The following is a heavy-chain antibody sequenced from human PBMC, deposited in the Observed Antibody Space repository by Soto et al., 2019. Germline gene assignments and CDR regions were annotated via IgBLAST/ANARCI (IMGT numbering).Heavy chain of an antibody. Sequence: GGSLRLSCAASGFTVTSSYMTWVRQTPGKGLEWVSVIYSGGSTYYADSVNGRFTLSRHNYKNTLYLQMNGLRAEDTAVYYCARDSGAGTTSDWGQGTLVTVSS. J-gene: IGHJ4*02. CDR3: ARDSGAGTTSD. V-gene: IGHV3-53*04. D-gene: IGHD1-1*01. CDR1: GFTVTSSY. CDR2: IYSGGST.